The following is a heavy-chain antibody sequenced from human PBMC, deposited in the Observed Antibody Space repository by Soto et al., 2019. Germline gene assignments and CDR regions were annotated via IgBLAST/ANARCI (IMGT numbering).Heavy chain of an antibody. J-gene: IGHJ4*02. CDR2: IYSGGST. D-gene: IGHD1-20*01. Sequence: EVQLVESGGGLVQPGGSLRLSCAASGFTVSSNYMSWVRQAPGKGLEWVSVIYSGGSTYYADSVKGRFTISRDNSKNTLYLQMNSLRAEDTAVYYCARDDGITGPRFDYWGQGTLVTVSS. CDR3: ARDDGITGPRFDY. V-gene: IGHV3-66*01. CDR1: GFTVSSNY.